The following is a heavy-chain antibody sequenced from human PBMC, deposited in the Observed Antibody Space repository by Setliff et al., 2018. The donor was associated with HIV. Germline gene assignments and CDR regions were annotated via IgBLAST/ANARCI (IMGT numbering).Heavy chain of an antibody. CDR3: ARRLGATVFYYFDY. D-gene: IGHD3-16*01. V-gene: IGHV4-61*09. CDR2: IYTSGTT. Sequence: PSETLSLTCAVSGVSISSGSYYWSWIRQPAGKGLEWIGHIYTSGTTNYNPSLKSRVTISVDTSENQFSLKLSSVTAADTAVYYCARRLGATVFYYFDYWGQGTLVTVSS. J-gene: IGHJ4*02. CDR1: GVSISSGSYY.